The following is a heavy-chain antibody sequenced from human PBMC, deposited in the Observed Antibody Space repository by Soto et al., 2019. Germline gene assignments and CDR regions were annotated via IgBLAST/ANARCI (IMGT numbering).Heavy chain of an antibody. D-gene: IGHD2-2*01. CDR3: ARGRGGWFINQLLNAFDI. V-gene: IGHV4-59*01. Sequence: SETLSLTCTVSGGSISSYYWSWIRQPPGKGLEWIGYIYYSGSTNYNPSLKSRVTISADTSKNQFSLKLSSVTAADTAVYYCARGRGGWFINQLLNAFDIWGQGTMVTVSS. CDR1: GGSISSYY. CDR2: IYYSGST. J-gene: IGHJ3*02.